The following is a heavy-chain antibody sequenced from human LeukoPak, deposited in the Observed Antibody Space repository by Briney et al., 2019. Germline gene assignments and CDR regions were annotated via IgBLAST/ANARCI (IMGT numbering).Heavy chain of an antibody. D-gene: IGHD1-26*01. CDR3: ARRPYSGSYGEFDY. CDR1: GGTFSSYA. V-gene: IGHV1-69*05. CDR2: IVLIFGTA. Sequence: SVKVSCKASGGTFSSYAISWVRQAPGQGLEWMGRIVLIFGTANYAQKFQGRVTITTDESTSTAYMELSSLRSEDTAVYYCARRPYSGSYGEFDYWGQGTLVTVSS. J-gene: IGHJ4*02.